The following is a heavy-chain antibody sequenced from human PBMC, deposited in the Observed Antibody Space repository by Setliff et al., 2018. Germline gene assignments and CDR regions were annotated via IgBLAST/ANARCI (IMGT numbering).Heavy chain of an antibody. D-gene: IGHD1-1*01. Sequence: ASVKVSCKASQNTFTAYYLHWVRQAPGQGLEWMGWINPNNGGTKYAQKFQGRVTMTRDTSISTGYMELSRLRYDDTAVYYCARSPTRTTGSHYLGYYYYYMDFWGKGTTVTVSS. CDR3: ARSPTRTTGSHYLGYYYYYMDF. CDR1: QNTFTAYY. CDR2: INPNNGGT. V-gene: IGHV1-2*02. J-gene: IGHJ6*03.